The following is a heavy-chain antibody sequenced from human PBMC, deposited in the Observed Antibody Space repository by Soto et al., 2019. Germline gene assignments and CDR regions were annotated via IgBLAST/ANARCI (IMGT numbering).Heavy chain of an antibody. CDR1: GYTFTSYG. CDR2: ISAYNGNT. Sequence: SVKVSCTASGYTFTSYGISWVRQAPGQGLEWMGWISAYNGNTNYAQKLQGRVTMTTDTSTSTAYMELSSLRSEDTAVYYCARDPSYYGMDVWGQGTTVTVSS. V-gene: IGHV1-18*01. CDR3: ARDPSYYGMDV. J-gene: IGHJ6*02.